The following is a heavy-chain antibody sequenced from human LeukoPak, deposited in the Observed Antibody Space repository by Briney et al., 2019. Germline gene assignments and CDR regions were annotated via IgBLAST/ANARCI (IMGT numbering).Heavy chain of an antibody. J-gene: IGHJ5*02. CDR1: GFTFSSYW. CDR3: AREDAGWDWFDP. Sequence: GGSPRLSCAASGFTFSSYWMHWVRQAPGKGLVWVSRINSDGSSTSYADSVKGRFIISRDNAMNTLYLQMNSLRAEDTALYYCAREDAGWDWFDPWGQGTLVTVSS. CDR2: INSDGSST. V-gene: IGHV3-74*01. D-gene: IGHD6-19*01.